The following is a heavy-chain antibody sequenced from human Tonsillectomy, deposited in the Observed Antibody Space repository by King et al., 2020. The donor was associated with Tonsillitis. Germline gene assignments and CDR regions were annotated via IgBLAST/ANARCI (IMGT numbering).Heavy chain of an antibody. CDR2: IYPGDSDT. CDR3: ARTYCTSSSCSYFFDY. CDR1: GYSFTSYW. J-gene: IGHJ4*02. V-gene: IGHV5-51*03. Sequence: VQLVESGAEVKKPGESLTISCPGSGYSFTSYWIAWVRQMPGKGLEWMGIIYPGDSDTKYSPSFQGQVTISADKSISTAYLQWSGLTASDTAMYYCARTYCTSSSCSYFFDYWGQGTLVTVSS. D-gene: IGHD2-2*01.